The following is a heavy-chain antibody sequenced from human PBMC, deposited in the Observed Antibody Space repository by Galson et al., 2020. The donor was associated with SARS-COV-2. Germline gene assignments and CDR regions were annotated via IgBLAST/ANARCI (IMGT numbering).Heavy chain of an antibody. J-gene: IGHJ6*02. CDR3: ATGLAVAGTALAYYYYYYGMDV. V-gene: IGHV1-24*01. D-gene: IGHD6-19*01. Sequence: GASVKVSCKVSGYTLTELSMHWVRQAPGKGLEWMGGFDPEDGETIYAQKFQGRVTMTEDTSTDTAYMELSSLRSEDTAVYYCATGLAVAGTALAYYYYYYGMDVWGQGTTVTVSS. CDR2: FDPEDGET. CDR1: GYTLTELS.